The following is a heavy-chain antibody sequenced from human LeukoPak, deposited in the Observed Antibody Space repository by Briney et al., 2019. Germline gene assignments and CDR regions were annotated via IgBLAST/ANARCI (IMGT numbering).Heavy chain of an antibody. V-gene: IGHV3-21*01. J-gene: IGHJ3*02. CDR1: GFTFSTYS. CDR3: ARDYTIIVLVNDAFDI. D-gene: IGHD3-22*01. CDR2: ISSSSSYI. Sequence: PGGSLRLSCAASGFTFSTYSMNWVRQAPGKGLEWVSSISSSSSYIYYADSVKGRFTISRDNAKNSLYLQMNSLRAEDTAVYYCARDYTIIVLVNDAFDIWGQGTMVTVSS.